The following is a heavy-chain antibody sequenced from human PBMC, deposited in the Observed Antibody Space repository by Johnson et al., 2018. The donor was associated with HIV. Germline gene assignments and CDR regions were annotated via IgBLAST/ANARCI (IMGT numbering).Heavy chain of an antibody. CDR1: GFTFSSYA. CDR2: ISYDGSNK. D-gene: IGHD2-21*02. Sequence: QVQLVESGGGVVQPGRSLRLSCAASGFTFSSYAMHWVRQAPGKGLEWVAVISYDGSNKYYADSVKGRFTISRDNSKNTLYLQMNSLRAEDTAVYYCAIYGLVTRAFDIWGQGTMVTVSS. V-gene: IGHV3-30*04. CDR3: AIYGLVTRAFDI. J-gene: IGHJ3*02.